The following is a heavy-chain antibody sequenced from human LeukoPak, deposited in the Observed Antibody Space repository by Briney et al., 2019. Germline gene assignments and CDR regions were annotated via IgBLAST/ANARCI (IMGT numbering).Heavy chain of an antibody. V-gene: IGHV3-23*01. CDR3: AKDPEVVVAATLDY. CDR2: ISGSGGST. J-gene: IGHJ4*02. D-gene: IGHD2-15*01. Sequence: GGSLRLSCAASGFTFSSYAMSWVRQAPGKGLEWVSAISGSGGSTYYADSVKGRFTISRDNSKNTLYLQMNSLRAEDTAVYYCAKDPEVVVAATLDYWGQGTLVTVSS. CDR1: GFTFSSYA.